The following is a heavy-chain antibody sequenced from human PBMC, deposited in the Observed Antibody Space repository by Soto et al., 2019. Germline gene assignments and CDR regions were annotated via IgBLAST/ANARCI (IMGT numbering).Heavy chain of an antibody. D-gene: IGHD3-9*01. CDR2: IYYSGST. CDR3: ARLQNDILTGYHG. J-gene: IGHJ4*02. Sequence: QLQLQESGPGLVKPSETLSLTCTVSGGSISSSSYYWGWIRQPPGKGLEWIGSIYYSGSTYYNPSLKSRVTISVDTSKNQFSLKLSSVTAADTAVYYCARLQNDILTGYHGWGQGTLVTVSS. CDR1: GGSISSSSYY. V-gene: IGHV4-39*01.